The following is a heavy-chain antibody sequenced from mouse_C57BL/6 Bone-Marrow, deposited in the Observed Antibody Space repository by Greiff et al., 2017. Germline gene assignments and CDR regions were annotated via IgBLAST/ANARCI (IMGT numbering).Heavy chain of an antibody. CDR1: GFNIKDDY. CDR3: TPYYYGSSYGY. V-gene: IGHV14-4*01. CDR2: IDPENGDT. Sequence: EVQLQQSGAELVRPGASVKLSCTASGFNIKDDYMHWVKQRPEQGLEWIGWIDPENGDTEYASKFQGKATITADTSSNTAYLQLSSLTSEDTAVYYCTPYYYGSSYGYWGQGTTRTVSS. D-gene: IGHD1-1*01. J-gene: IGHJ2*01.